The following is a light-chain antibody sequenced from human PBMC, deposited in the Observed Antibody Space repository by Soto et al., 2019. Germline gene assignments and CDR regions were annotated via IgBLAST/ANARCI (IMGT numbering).Light chain of an antibody. V-gene: IGLV2-23*01. J-gene: IGLJ7*01. CDR1: SNDIGDYDY. Sequence: QSVLTQPPSASGSPGQSVTISCSGTSNDIGDYDYVSWYQQHPGKAPKLMIYEGSKRPSGVSDRFSGSKSGNTASLTISGLQAEDEADYYCCSYAGTSTWVFGGGTQLTVL. CDR2: EGS. CDR3: CSYAGTSTWV.